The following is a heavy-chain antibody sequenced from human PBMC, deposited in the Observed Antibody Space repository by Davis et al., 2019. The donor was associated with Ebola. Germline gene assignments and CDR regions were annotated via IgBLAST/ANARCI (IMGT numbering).Heavy chain of an antibody. CDR2: ISAYNGNT. CDR3: TTPGGQDSGYDVFDN. Sequence: ASVQVSCKASAYTFNNSATIRVRHVPGQGLACMGWISAYNGNTAYAQILQGRVTMTTDTSTGTAYMELRSLRSDDTALYYCTTPGGQDSGYDVFDNWGQGTMVTVSS. J-gene: IGHJ3*02. CDR1: AYTFNNSA. V-gene: IGHV1-18*01. D-gene: IGHD5-12*01.